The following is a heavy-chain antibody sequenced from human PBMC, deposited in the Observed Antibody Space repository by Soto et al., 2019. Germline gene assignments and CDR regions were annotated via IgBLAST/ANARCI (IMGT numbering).Heavy chain of an antibody. CDR3: ASKVDSSGYYSVDAFDI. D-gene: IGHD3-22*01. CDR1: GFTVSSNY. V-gene: IGHV3-53*01. CDR2: IYSGGST. Sequence: PGGSLRLSCAASGFTVSSNYMSWVRQAPGKGLEWVSVIYSGGSTYYADSVKGRFTISRDNAKNTLYLQMNSLRAEDTAVYYCASKVDSSGYYSVDAFDIWGQGTMVTVSS. J-gene: IGHJ3*02.